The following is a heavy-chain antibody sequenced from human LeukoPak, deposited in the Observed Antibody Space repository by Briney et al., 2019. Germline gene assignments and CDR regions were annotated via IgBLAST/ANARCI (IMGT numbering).Heavy chain of an antibody. CDR3: TTENEPTTYDILTGYRYGMGRYFDL. CDR2: IKSKTDGWTT. CDR1: GFTFSDYY. Sequence: PGGSLRLSCAASGFTFSDYYMSWIRQAPGKGLEWVGRIKSKTDGWTTDYAARVKGRFTISRDDSKKTLYLQMNSLKTEDTAVYYCTTENEPTTYDILTGYRYGMGRYFDLWGRGTLVTVSS. J-gene: IGHJ2*01. D-gene: IGHD3-9*01. V-gene: IGHV3-15*01.